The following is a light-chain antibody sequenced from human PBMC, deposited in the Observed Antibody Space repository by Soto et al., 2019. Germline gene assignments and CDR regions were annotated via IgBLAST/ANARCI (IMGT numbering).Light chain of an antibody. CDR3: SSYTSGTTPFV. J-gene: IGLJ1*01. CDR1: SSDVGGYNY. Sequence: QSVLTQPASVSGSPGQSISIYCTGTSSDVGGYNYVSWYQRHPGKAPKLIIYHVSDRPSGVSDRFSASKSGDTASLTISGLQAEDEADFCSSYTSGTTPFVFGTGTKLTVL. CDR2: HVS. V-gene: IGLV2-14*03.